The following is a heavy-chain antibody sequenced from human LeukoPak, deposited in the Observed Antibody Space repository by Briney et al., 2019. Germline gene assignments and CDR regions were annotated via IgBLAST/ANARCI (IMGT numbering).Heavy chain of an antibody. D-gene: IGHD3-3*01. J-gene: IGHJ5*02. CDR2: IYTSGST. V-gene: IGHV4-4*07. CDR1: GGSISSYY. CDR3: ARDAQYYDFWSGYSVRRPSNWFDP. Sequence: SETLSLTCTVSGGSISSYYWSWIRQPAGKGLEWIGRIYTSGSTNYNPSLKSRVTMSVDTSKNQFSLKLSSVTAADTAVYYCARDAQYYDFWSGYSVRRPSNWFDPWGQGTLVTVSS.